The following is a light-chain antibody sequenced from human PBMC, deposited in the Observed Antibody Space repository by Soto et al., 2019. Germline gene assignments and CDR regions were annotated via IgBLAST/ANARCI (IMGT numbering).Light chain of an antibody. J-gene: IGLJ2*01. CDR1: NSNIGDKA. Sequence: QPVLTQPPSASGTPGQRVTISCSGSNSNIGDKAVTWYQQIPGTAPKVVIHSDDQRPSGVPDRFSGSKSGNSASLAISAVQSEDEADYFCASWDDSLTLVFGGGTKLTVL. CDR2: SDD. V-gene: IGLV1-44*01. CDR3: ASWDDSLTLV.